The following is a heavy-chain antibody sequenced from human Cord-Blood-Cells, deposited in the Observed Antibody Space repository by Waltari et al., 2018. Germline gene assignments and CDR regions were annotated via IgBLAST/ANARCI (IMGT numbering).Heavy chain of an antibody. Sequence: EVQLVQSGAEVKKPGESLKISCKGSGYSFTSYWIGWVRQMPGKGLEWMGIIYPGDSDTRYSPSFQGQVTISADKSISTAYLQWSGLKASDTAMYYCVTTARGPYYYGSGSSYGMDVWGQGTTVTVSS. CDR2: IYPGDSDT. J-gene: IGHJ6*02. CDR3: VTTARGPYYYGSGSSYGMDV. V-gene: IGHV5-51*03. CDR1: GYSFTSYW. D-gene: IGHD3-10*01.